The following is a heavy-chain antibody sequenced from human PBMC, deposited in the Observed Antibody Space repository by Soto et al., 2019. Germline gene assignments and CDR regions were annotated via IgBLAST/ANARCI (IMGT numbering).Heavy chain of an antibody. J-gene: IGHJ5*02. V-gene: IGHV3-9*01. Sequence: EVQLVESGGGLVQHGRSLRLSCAASGFTFDDYAMHWVRQAPGKGLEWVSGISWNSGSIGYADSVKGRFTISRDNAKNSLYLQMNSLRAEDTALYYCAKTYSSSWYSFWFDPWGQGTLVTVSS. D-gene: IGHD6-13*01. CDR1: GFTFDDYA. CDR3: AKTYSSSWYSFWFDP. CDR2: ISWNSGSI.